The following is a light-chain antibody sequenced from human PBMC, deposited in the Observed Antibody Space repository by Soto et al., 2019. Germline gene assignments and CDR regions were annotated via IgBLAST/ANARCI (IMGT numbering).Light chain of an antibody. J-gene: IGLJ1*01. V-gene: IGLV3-1*01. Sequence: SYELTQPPSVSVSPGRTASITCSGDKLGDKYACWYQQKPGQSPVLVIYQDSKRPSGIPERFSGSNSGNTATLTISGTQAMDEADYYCQAWDSSTLGVFGTGTKLTVL. CDR2: QDS. CDR3: QAWDSSTLGV. CDR1: KLGDKY.